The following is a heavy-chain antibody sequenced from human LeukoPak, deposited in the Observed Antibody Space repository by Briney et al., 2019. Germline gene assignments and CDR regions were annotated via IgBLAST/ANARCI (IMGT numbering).Heavy chain of an antibody. J-gene: IGHJ6*03. CDR2: MNPNSGNT. D-gene: IGHD1-26*01. CDR1: GYTFTSYD. V-gene: IGHV1-8*01. CDR3: ARVRGGWNYMDV. Sequence: GASVNVSCKASGYTFTSYDINWVRQATGQGLEWMGWMNPNSGNTGYAQKFQGRVTMTRNTPIRAAYMELGSLRSEDTAVYYCARVRGGWNYMDVWGKGTTVAVSS.